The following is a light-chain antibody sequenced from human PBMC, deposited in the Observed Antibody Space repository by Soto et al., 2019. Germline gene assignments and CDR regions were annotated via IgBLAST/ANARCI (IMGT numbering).Light chain of an antibody. V-gene: IGLV2-14*01. CDR2: EVS. CDR1: SSDVGNYKY. CDR3: FSYTSSGTYV. Sequence: QSALTQPASVSGSPGQSITISCTGTSSDVGNYKYVSWYQQHPGKAPKPMIYEVSNRPSGVSNRFSVSKSGNTASLTISGLQAEDETDYYCFSYTSSGTYVFGTGTKVTVL. J-gene: IGLJ1*01.